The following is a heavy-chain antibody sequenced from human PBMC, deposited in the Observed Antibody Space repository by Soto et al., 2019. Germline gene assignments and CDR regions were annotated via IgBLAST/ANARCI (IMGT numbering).Heavy chain of an antibody. V-gene: IGHV4-31*03. Sequence: PSGTLSLSCTVSGDSITSGVYFWSWIRQHPVKGLEWIGYIYHSGSTYYKPSLRGRVSMSVDTSKNQFSLELTSVTVADTAVYYCARAPTGEWGQGTLVTVS. D-gene: IGHD3-16*01. CDR2: IYHSGST. CDR3: ARAPTGE. J-gene: IGHJ4*02. CDR1: GDSITSGVYF.